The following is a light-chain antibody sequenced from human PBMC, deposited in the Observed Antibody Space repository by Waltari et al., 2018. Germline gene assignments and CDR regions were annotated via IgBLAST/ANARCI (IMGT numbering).Light chain of an antibody. J-gene: IGKJ1*01. CDR2: AAS. CDR1: QSVSNN. CDR3: QQSYTTPPT. V-gene: IGKV1-39*01. Sequence: DIQMTQSPSSLSASVGDSVPITCLASQSVSNNLNWSQQKPGKAPKLLIYAASRLQSGFPSRFSGSGSGTDFTLTISSLQLEDFATYYCQQSYTTPPTFGQGTKVEIK.